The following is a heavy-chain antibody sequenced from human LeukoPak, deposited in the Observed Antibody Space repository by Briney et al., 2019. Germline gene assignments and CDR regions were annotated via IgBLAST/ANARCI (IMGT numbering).Heavy chain of an antibody. V-gene: IGHV4-59*08. CDR2: IYYSGST. D-gene: IGHD6-19*01. J-gene: IGHJ5*02. Sequence: PSETLSLTCTVSGGSLSSYYWSWIRQPPGKGLEGIGYIYYSGSTNYNPSLKSRVTISVDTSKNQFSLKLSSVTAADTAVYYCARQEGSGWSGNWFDPWGQGTLVTVSS. CDR3: ARQEGSGWSGNWFDP. CDR1: GGSLSSYY.